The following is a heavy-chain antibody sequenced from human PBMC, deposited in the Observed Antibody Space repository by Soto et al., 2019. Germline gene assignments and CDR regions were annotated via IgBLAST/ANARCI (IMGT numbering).Heavy chain of an antibody. CDR2: IWYDGSNK. J-gene: IGHJ4*02. CDR1: GFTFSSYG. V-gene: IGHV3-33*01. Sequence: PGGSLRLSCAASGFTFSSYGMHWVRQAPGKGLEWVAVIWYDGSNKYYADSVKGRFTISRDNSKNTLYLQMNSLRAEDTAVYYCARDLYSSPSGLDYFDYWGQGTLVTVSS. CDR3: ARDLYSSPSGLDYFDY. D-gene: IGHD6-6*01.